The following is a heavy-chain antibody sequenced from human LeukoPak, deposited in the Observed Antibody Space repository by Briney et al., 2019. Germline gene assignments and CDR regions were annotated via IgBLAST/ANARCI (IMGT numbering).Heavy chain of an antibody. J-gene: IGHJ3*01. CDR3: AKAPYLSSGS. CDR1: GGSFSGYY. CDR2: IDHSGTT. Sequence: PSETLSLTCAVYGGSFSGYYWSWIRQPSGKGLEWIGEIDHSGTTNYNPSLKSRVTISLDTSKNQFSLILGSVTAADTAVYYCAKAPYLSSGSWGQGTMVTVSS. D-gene: IGHD3-22*01. V-gene: IGHV4-34*01.